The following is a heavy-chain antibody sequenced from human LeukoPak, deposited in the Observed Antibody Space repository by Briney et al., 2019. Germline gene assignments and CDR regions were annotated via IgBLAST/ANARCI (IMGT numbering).Heavy chain of an antibody. J-gene: IGHJ6*03. D-gene: IGHD3-9*01. CDR1: GYTFTSYG. CDR3: ARATKPKLIRYFDWLGSRGYYYMDV. V-gene: IGHV1-18*01. CDR2: ISAYNGNT. Sequence: AASVKVSCKASGYTFTSYGISWVRQAPGQGLEWMGWISAYNGNTNYAQKLQGRVTMTTDTSTSTAYMELRSLRSDDTAVYYCARATKPKLIRYFDWLGSRGYYYMDVWGKGTTVTVSS.